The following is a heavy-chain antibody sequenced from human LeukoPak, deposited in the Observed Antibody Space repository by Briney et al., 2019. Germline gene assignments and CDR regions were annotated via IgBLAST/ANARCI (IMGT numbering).Heavy chain of an antibody. J-gene: IGHJ5*02. CDR3: ARNQQGFDP. CDR1: GFTFSSYW. V-gene: IGHV3-7*01. Sequence: GGSLRLSCAASGFTFSSYWMSWVRQAPGKGLEWVANIKQDGSEKYYADSVKGRFTISKDHSKNTLYLQMNSLRVEDTAVYYCARNQQGFDPWGQGTLVTVSS. CDR2: IKQDGSEK.